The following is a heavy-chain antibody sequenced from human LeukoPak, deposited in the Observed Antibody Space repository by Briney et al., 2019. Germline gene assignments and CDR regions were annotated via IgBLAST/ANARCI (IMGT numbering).Heavy chain of an antibody. D-gene: IGHD3-22*01. CDR1: GYTFTSYG. V-gene: IGHV1-18*01. CDR3: ARVFNYYDTSGYYLGNYFDY. Sequence: ASVKVSCKASGYTFTSYGITWVRQAPAQGLEWMGWISTYNGNTNHVQKLQGRVTMTTDTSPSTAYMELRSLRSDDTAVYYCARVFNYYDTSGYYLGNYFDYWGRGTLVTVSS. CDR2: ISTYNGNT. J-gene: IGHJ4*02.